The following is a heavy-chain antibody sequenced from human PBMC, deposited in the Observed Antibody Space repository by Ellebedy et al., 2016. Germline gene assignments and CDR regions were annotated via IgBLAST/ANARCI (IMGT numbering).Heavy chain of an antibody. Sequence: GESLKISCEASGFTFNTYAMHWVRLAPGKGLESVSAISSDGGRTYYAASVQGRFTISRDNSKNTLYLQMGSLRAEDMAVYYCARLQSGGGLDYWGQGTLVTVSS. CDR3: ARLQSGGGLDY. CDR2: ISSDGGRT. CDR1: GFTFNTYA. V-gene: IGHV3-64*02. D-gene: IGHD4-11*01. J-gene: IGHJ4*02.